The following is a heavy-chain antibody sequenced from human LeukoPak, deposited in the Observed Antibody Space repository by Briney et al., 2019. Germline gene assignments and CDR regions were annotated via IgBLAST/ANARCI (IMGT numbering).Heavy chain of an antibody. Sequence: ETLSLTCTVSGGSISNFLWSSIREPAGHGLEWMGRIYSDVRTNYDPSLSSRLAMSVDTSKNQFSLKPSSVTAADTAVYYCARDLSSRGVISLDYWGQGTLVTVSS. J-gene: IGHJ4*02. CDR1: GGSISNFL. CDR3: ARDLSSRGVISLDY. D-gene: IGHD3-10*01. CDR2: IYSDVRT. V-gene: IGHV4-4*07.